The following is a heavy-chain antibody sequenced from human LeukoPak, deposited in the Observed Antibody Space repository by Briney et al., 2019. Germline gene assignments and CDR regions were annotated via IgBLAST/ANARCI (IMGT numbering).Heavy chain of an antibody. Sequence: PGGSLRLSCAASGFTFSSYTMNWVRQAPGKGLEWVANIKQDGSEKYYVDSVKGRFTISRDNAKNSLYLQMNSLRAEDTAVYYCARVAPPRFFDYWGQGTLVTVSS. CDR3: ARVAPPRFFDY. CDR1: GFTFSSYT. J-gene: IGHJ4*02. CDR2: IKQDGSEK. D-gene: IGHD5-12*01. V-gene: IGHV3-7*01.